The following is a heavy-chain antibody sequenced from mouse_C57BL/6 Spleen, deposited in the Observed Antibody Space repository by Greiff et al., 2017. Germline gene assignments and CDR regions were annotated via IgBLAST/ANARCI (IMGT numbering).Heavy chain of an antibody. CDR3: ARAALRPTRAMDY. J-gene: IGHJ4*01. D-gene: IGHD1-2*01. CDR1: GFTFSDSG. CDR2: ISSGSSTI. V-gene: IGHV5-17*01. Sequence: EVKLEESGGGLVKPGGSLKLSCAVSGFTFSDSGMHWVRQAPEKGLAWVAYISSGSSTIYYADTVKGRFTSSSDNAKNTRFLQMTSLRYEDTARYYCARAALRPTRAMDYWGQGTSGTVSS.